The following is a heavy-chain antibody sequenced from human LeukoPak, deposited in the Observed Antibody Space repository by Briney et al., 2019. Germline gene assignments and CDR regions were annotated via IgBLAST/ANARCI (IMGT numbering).Heavy chain of an antibody. J-gene: IGHJ4*02. Sequence: ASVKVSGKASGYTFTSYGISWVRQAPGQGLEWMGWISADNGNTNYAQKLQDRVTMTTDTSTGTAYMELRSLRSDDTAVYYCARWGPTVVTPLNYWGQGTLVTVSS. CDR1: GYTFTSYG. V-gene: IGHV1-18*01. CDR2: ISADNGNT. CDR3: ARWGPTVVTPLNY. D-gene: IGHD4-23*01.